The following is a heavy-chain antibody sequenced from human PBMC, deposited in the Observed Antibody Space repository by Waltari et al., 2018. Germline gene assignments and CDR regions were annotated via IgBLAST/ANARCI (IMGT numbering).Heavy chain of an antibody. CDR3: AKYPNGDFAFDY. CDR1: GHSFTKYW. Sequence: EVQLVQSGAEVKKPGESLKISCKDSGHSFTKYWVAWVRQLPWKGLEWMGIIYPDDSDTRYSPSFQGQVTISADKSISTAYLRWSSLKASDTAIYYCAKYPNGDFAFDYWGQGTLVSVSS. J-gene: IGHJ4*02. CDR2: IYPDDSDT. D-gene: IGHD2-2*02. V-gene: IGHV5-51*01.